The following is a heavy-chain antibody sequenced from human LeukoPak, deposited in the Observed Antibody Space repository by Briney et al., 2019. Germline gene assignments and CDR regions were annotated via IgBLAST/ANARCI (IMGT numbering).Heavy chain of an antibody. CDR1: GYTFTSYG. D-gene: IGHD6-19*01. CDR3: ARADSSGWYGNDAFDI. V-gene: IGHV1-18*01. Sequence: ASVKVSCKASGYTFTSYGISWVRQAPGHGHEWRGWISAYNGNTNYAQTLQDRVTMTTDTYTRTAYMELRSLRSDDTAVYYCARADSSGWYGNDAFDIWGQGTMVTVSS. CDR2: ISAYNGNT. J-gene: IGHJ3*02.